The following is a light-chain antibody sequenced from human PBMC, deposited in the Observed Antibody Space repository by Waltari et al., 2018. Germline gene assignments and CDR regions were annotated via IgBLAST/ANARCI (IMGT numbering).Light chain of an antibody. Sequence: QSVLTQPPSLPGAPAQRVTISCTGNRSHLRAGADLPWAQHRPGTAPRLLIDGDNNRPSGVPDRFSGSKSGMSASLAINGLQAEDEGHYHCQSYDNSLSAWVFGGGTKVLVL. CDR3: QSYDNSLSAWV. CDR1: RSHLRAGAD. V-gene: IGLV1-40*01. CDR2: GDN. J-gene: IGLJ3*02.